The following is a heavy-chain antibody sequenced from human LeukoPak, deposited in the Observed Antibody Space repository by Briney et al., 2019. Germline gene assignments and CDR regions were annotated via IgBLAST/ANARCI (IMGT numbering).Heavy chain of an antibody. CDR1: GFTFSSYS. J-gene: IGHJ2*01. CDR2: VCSGSNTI. Sequence: GGSLRLSCAASGFTFSSYSMNWVRQAPGKGLDWVSYVCSGSNTIYYAESVKGRFTISRDNAKNSLYLQMNSLRDETTVVYYCFRDGYFDLWGRGTRVTVSS. V-gene: IGHV3-48*02. CDR3: FRDGYFDL.